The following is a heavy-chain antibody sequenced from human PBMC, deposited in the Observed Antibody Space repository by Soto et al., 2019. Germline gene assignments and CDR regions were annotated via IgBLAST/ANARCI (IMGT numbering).Heavy chain of an antibody. Sequence: QLQLQESGPGLVKPSETLSLTCTVSGGSISSSSYFWGWIRQPPGKGLEWIGIIYYSGSTYYNPSLKIRGTISVDTSKNQFPLKLSSVTAADTAVYYCATSNGFDPWGQGTLVTVSS. V-gene: IGHV4-39*01. J-gene: IGHJ5*02. CDR2: IYYSGST. CDR1: GGSISSSSYF. CDR3: ATSNGFDP.